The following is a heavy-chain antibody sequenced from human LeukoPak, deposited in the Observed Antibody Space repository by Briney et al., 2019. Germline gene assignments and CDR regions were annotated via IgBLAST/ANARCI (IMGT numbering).Heavy chain of an antibody. CDR3: ARDSGGSGTSLDY. CDR1: GFTFSSYS. Sequence: PGGSLRLSCAASGFTFSSYSMNWVRQAPGKGLEWVSSISSSSSYIYYADSVKGRFTISRDNAKNSLCLQMNSLRAEDTAVYYCARDSGGSGTSLDYWGQGTLVTVSS. V-gene: IGHV3-21*01. J-gene: IGHJ4*02. CDR2: ISSSSSYI. D-gene: IGHD3-10*01.